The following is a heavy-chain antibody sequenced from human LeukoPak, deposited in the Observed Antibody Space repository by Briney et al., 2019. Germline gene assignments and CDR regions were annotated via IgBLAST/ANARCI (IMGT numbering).Heavy chain of an antibody. CDR3: ARAEWELLGQVEY. Sequence: GGSLRLSCAASGFTFSSYAMHWVRQAPGEGLEWVAVISYDGSNKYYADSVKGRFTISRDNSKNTLYLQMNSLRAEDTAVYYCARAEWELLGQVEYWGQGTLVTVSS. J-gene: IGHJ4*02. CDR1: GFTFSSYA. CDR2: ISYDGSNK. V-gene: IGHV3-30-3*01. D-gene: IGHD1-26*01.